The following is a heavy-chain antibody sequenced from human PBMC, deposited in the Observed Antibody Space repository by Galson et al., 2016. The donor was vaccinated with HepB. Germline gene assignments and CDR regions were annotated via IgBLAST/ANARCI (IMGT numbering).Heavy chain of an antibody. CDR1: GFTLTNFW. D-gene: IGHD2-21*02. CDR2: INKDGSVI. J-gene: IGHJ3*02. CDR3: ATYAVDVTAMDSSQYDAFDS. V-gene: IGHV3-74*01. Sequence: SLRLSCAASGFTLTNFWMHWVRQTPGKGLVWVSRINKDGSVIDYADSVKGRFSISRDNAKNTLYLQMNGLRAEDTAMYYCATYAVDVTAMDSSQYDAFDSWGQGTMVTVSS.